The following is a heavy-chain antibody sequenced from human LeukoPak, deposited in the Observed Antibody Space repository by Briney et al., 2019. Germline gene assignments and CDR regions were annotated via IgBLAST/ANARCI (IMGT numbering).Heavy chain of an antibody. CDR1: GFTFSSHS. CDR3: ARLSANSSAYFFDY. V-gene: IGHV3-48*02. Sequence: GGSLRLSCEVSGFTFSSHSMNWVRQAPGKGLEWVSYISSGSGTIYYADSVKGRFTIARDDAKNSLYLQMSSLRDEDTAVYYCARLSANSSAYFFDYWGQGTLVTVSS. D-gene: IGHD3-22*01. CDR2: ISSGSGTI. J-gene: IGHJ4*02.